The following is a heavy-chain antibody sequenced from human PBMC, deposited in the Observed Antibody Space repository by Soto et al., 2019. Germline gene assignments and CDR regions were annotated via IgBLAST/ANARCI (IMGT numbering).Heavy chain of an antibody. J-gene: IGHJ4*02. CDR1: CGSIVSPHW. Sequence: SETLSLTCSVSCGSIVSPHWWSWVRLSPGKGLEWIGEIYHSGRTTYNPSLKSRVAISVDQSKRLFSLNVSSVTAADTAVYYCASTDYNDSSGYSYWGQGTLVTVSS. V-gene: IGHV4-4*02. D-gene: IGHD3-22*01. CDR2: IYHSGRT. CDR3: ASTDYNDSSGYSY.